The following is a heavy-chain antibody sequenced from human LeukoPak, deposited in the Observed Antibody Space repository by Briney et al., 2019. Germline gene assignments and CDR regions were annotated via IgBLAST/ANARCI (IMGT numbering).Heavy chain of an antibody. CDR1: GGTFNSYA. CDR2: IIPIFGTV. CDR3: ARLGIAAAY. V-gene: IGHV1-69*13. J-gene: IGHJ4*02. D-gene: IGHD6-13*01. Sequence: ASVKVSCKASGGTFNSYAITWVRQAPGQGLEWMGGIIPIFGTVNYAQKFQGRVTIIADESTSTAYMELSSLRSEDTAVYYCARLGIAAAYWGQGTLVTVSS.